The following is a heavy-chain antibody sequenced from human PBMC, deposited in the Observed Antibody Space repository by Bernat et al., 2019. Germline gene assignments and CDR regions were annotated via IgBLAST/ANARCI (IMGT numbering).Heavy chain of an antibody. Sequence: QVRLQQWGAGLLKPSETLSLTCAVYGGSFSGYYWSWIRQPPGKGLEWIGEINHSGSTNYNPSLKSRATISVDTSKNQFSLKLTSMTAADTTVYYCARAPLYCNTGGTGSCYSGWFDYWGQGSLVTVSS. J-gene: IGHJ4*02. CDR1: GGSFSGYY. V-gene: IGHV4-34*01. CDR2: INHSGST. D-gene: IGHD2-8*01. CDR3: ARAPLYCNTGGTGSCYSGWFDY.